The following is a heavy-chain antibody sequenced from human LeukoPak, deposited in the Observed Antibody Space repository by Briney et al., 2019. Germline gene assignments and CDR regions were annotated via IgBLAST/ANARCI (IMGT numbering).Heavy chain of an antibody. CDR1: GGSISSGGYY. CDR3: ARTSTAGTTIWFDP. D-gene: IGHD1-7*01. J-gene: IGHJ5*02. V-gene: IGHV4-31*03. Sequence: SQTLSLTCTVSGGSISSGGYYWSWIRQHPGRGLEGVGYIYYSGSTYYNPSLKSRVTISVDTSKNQFSLKLSSVTAADTAVYYCARTSTAGTTIWFDPWGQGTLVTVSS. CDR2: IYYSGST.